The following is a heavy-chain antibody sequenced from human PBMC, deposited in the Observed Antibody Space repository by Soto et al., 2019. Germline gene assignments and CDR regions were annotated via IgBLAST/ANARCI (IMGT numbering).Heavy chain of an antibody. D-gene: IGHD4-4*01. CDR2: TYYRSRWYN. Sequence: SQTLPLTCAISGDSVSTNSAAWNWIRRSPSGGLEWLGRTYYRSRWYNDYAVSVRSRITINPDTSKNQFSLHLSSVTPEDTAVYYCSLTTWHQWYHIDVWGKGTTVTVSS. CDR1: GDSVSTNSAA. J-gene: IGHJ6*03. V-gene: IGHV6-1*01. CDR3: SLTTWHQWYHIDV.